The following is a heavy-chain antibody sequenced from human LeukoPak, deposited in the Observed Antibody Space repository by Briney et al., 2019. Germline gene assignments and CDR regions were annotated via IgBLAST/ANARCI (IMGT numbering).Heavy chain of an antibody. D-gene: IGHD2-2*01. Sequence: GGSLRLSCAASGFTFSSYAVSWVRQAPGKGLEWVSAISSNSAYIFYADSVKGRFTISRDNAKSSVSLQMNSLRDDDTAVYYCARIFRYQLVDYYALDVWGQGTTVTVSS. CDR3: ARIFRYQLVDYYALDV. J-gene: IGHJ6*02. CDR1: GFTFSSYA. V-gene: IGHV3-21*01. CDR2: ISSNSAYI.